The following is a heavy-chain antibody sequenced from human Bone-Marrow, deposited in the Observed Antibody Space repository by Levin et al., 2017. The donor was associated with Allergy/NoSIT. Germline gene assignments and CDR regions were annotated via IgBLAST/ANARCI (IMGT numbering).Heavy chain of an antibody. CDR1: GGSISSSSYY. CDR3: ARDLYYYDSSGYYSYYGMDV. CDR2: IYYSGST. V-gene: IGHV4-39*07. D-gene: IGHD3-22*01. Sequence: NPSETLSLTCTVSGGSISSSSYYWGWIRQPPGKGLEWIGSIYYSGSTYYNPSLKSRVTISVDTSKNQFSLKLSSVTAADTAVYYCARDLYYYDSSGYYSYYGMDVWGQGTTVTVSS. J-gene: IGHJ6*02.